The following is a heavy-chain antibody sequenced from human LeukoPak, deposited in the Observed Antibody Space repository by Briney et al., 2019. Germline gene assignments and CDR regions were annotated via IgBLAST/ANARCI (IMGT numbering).Heavy chain of an antibody. CDR3: ARGGYCTSTSCYVAYNWFDP. D-gene: IGHD2-2*01. V-gene: IGHV5-51*01. Sequence: GESLKISCKGSGYSFTNYWIGCVRQMPGKGLEWMGIIYPGDSDTRYSPSFQGQVTISADKSISTAYLQWSSLKASDTAMYYCARGGYCTSTSCYVAYNWFDPWGQGTLVTVSS. CDR1: GYSFTNYW. CDR2: IYPGDSDT. J-gene: IGHJ5*02.